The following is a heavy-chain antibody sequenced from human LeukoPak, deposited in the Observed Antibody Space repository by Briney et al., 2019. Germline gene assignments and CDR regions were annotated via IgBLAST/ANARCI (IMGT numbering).Heavy chain of an antibody. D-gene: IGHD3-22*01. CDR2: LYSTGHT. CDR3: AKNFYDRRLGYYFDL. CDR1: GFTVSSNY. V-gene: IGHV3-66*02. Sequence: GGSLRLSCAASGFTVSSNYMSWVRQAAGKGLEWVSILYSTGHTFYADSVKGRFTISRDNPMNTLYLQMDSLRAEDTAVYYCAKNFYDRRLGYYFDLWGQGTLVTVSS. J-gene: IGHJ4*02.